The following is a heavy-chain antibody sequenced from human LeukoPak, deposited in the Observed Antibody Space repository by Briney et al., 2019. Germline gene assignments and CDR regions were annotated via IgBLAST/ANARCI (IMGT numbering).Heavy chain of an antibody. CDR2: IWYDGSNE. J-gene: IGHJ6*02. CDR3: AGDYGEYYYGMDV. Sequence: PGGSLRLSCAASGFTFNSYGMHWVRQAPGKGLEWVAVIWYDGSNEYYADSVKGRFTIPRDDSKNTLYLQMNSLRAEDTAVYYCAGDYGEYYYGMDVWGQGTTVTVSS. D-gene: IGHD4-17*01. V-gene: IGHV3-33*01. CDR1: GFTFNSYG.